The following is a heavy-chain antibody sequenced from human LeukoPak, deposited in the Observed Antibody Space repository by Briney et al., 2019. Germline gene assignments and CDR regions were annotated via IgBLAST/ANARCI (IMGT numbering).Heavy chain of an antibody. Sequence: GGSLRLSCAASGFTFSSYAMSWVRQAPGKGREGVSAISGSGGSTYYADSVKGRFTISRDNSKNTLYLQMNSLRAEDTAVYYCAKDGGFECADYWGQGTLVTVSS. CDR2: ISGSGGST. J-gene: IGHJ4*02. D-gene: IGHD3-16*01. CDR1: GFTFSSYA. V-gene: IGHV3-23*01. CDR3: AKDGGFECADY.